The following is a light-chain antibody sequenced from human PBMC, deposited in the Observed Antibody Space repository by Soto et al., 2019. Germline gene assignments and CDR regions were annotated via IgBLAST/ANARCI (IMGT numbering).Light chain of an antibody. V-gene: IGKV3-15*01. Sequence: EIVMTQSPATLSVSPVERATLSCMASQSVSSNLAWYQQKPGQAPRLLIYGASTRATGIPARLRGSGSGTEFTVTSSRLQPEDFATYYWQQSYRTPWTFGQGTKVDIK. CDR1: QSVSSN. CDR2: GAS. CDR3: QQSYRTPWT. J-gene: IGKJ1*01.